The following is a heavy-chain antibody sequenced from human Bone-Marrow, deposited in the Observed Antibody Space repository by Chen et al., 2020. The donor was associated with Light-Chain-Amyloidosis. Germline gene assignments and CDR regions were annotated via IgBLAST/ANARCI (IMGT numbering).Heavy chain of an antibody. Sequence: EVQLVESGGGLLQRGGSLRLSCAASGFAFSSYAMSWVRQAPGKGLEWVSTISGSGGSRYYGDSVKCRFTISRDNSKNALFRQMNSLGAEDTAVYYCAKDISYDDILPGYPADAFDIWGQGTMVTVSS. J-gene: IGHJ3*02. V-gene: IGHV3-23*04. D-gene: IGHD3-9*01. CDR1: GFAFSSYA. CDR2: ISGSGGSR. CDR3: AKDISYDDILPGYPADAFDI.